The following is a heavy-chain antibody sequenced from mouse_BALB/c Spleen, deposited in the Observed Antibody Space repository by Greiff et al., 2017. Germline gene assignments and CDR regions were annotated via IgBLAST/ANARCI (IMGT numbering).Heavy chain of an antibody. V-gene: IGHV1-54*01. CDR1: GYAFTNYL. J-gene: IGHJ4*01. Sequence: QVQLQQSGAELVRPGTSVKVSCKASGYAFTNYLIEWVKQRPGQGLEWIGVINPGSGGTNYNEKFKGKATLTADKSSSTAYMQLSSLTSDDSAVYFCARGDGNYERGAMDYWGQGNSVTVSS. D-gene: IGHD2-1*01. CDR2: INPGSGGT. CDR3: ARGDGNYERGAMDY.